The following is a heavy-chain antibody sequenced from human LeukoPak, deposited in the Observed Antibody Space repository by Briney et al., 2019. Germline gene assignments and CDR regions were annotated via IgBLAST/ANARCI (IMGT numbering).Heavy chain of an antibody. Sequence: PGGSLRLSCAASGFAFSSYGMHWVRQAPGKGLEWVAFIRYDGSNKYYADSVKGRFTISRDNSKNTLYLQMNSLRAEDTAVYYCAKDGGSGAAFDIWGQGTMVTVSS. CDR2: IRYDGSNK. CDR1: GFAFSSYG. CDR3: AKDGGSGAAFDI. V-gene: IGHV3-30*02. D-gene: IGHD6-25*01. J-gene: IGHJ3*02.